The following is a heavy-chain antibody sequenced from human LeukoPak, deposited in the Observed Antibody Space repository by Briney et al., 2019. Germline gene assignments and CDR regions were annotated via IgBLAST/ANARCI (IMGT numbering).Heavy chain of an antibody. V-gene: IGHV5-51*01. D-gene: IGHD1-26*01. J-gene: IGHJ3*01. CDR1: GYRFSIYW. Sequence: PGESLKISCKGSGYRFSIYWIAWVRQTPGKGLEWLGIIYPGDSDTRYSPSFQGQVTVSVDNSINTAYLQWSSLKASDTAIYYCARRVGANDAFDFWGQGTMVNVFS. CDR3: ARRVGANDAFDF. CDR2: IYPGDSDT.